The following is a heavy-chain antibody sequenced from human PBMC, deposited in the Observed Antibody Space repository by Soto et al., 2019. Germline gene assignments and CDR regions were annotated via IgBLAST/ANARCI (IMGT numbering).Heavy chain of an antibody. J-gene: IGHJ4*02. V-gene: IGHV3-23*01. Sequence: EVQLLESGGGLVQPGGSLRLSCAASGFTFSTYAMSWVRQAPGKGLEWVSGISGGDAYTYYADSAKGRFTISRDNSNNAVYLQMNSLRAEDTAVYYCAKGSLTGLGVIDYWGQGTLVTVSS. CDR1: GFTFSTYA. D-gene: IGHD3-9*01. CDR3: AKGSLTGLGVIDY. CDR2: ISGGDAYT.